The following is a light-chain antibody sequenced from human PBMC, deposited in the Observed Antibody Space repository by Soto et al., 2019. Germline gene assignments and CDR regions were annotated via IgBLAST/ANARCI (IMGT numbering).Light chain of an antibody. V-gene: IGLV2-8*01. CDR3: TSYAGTYSFFYV. CDR2: EVS. Sequence: QSALTQPPSASGSXXXSVXXXCTGTSSDVXAYNYVSWYQQLPGKAPKLIIYEVSKRPSGVPDRFSGSKSGNTASLTVSGLQAEDEADYYCTSYAGTYSFFYVFGTGTKLTVL. CDR1: SSDVXAYNY. J-gene: IGLJ1*01.